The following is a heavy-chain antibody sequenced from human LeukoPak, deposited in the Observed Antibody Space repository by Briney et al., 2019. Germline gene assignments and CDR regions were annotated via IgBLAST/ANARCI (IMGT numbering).Heavy chain of an antibody. CDR3: AKSSYYDSSGYYREYYFDY. Sequence: PGGSLRLSCAASGFTFSGSTIHWVRQASGEGLEWVSSVSGSGGSTYYADSVKGRFTISRDNSKSTLFLQMNSLRAEDTAVYYCAKSSYYDSSGYYREYYFDYWGQGTLVTVSS. V-gene: IGHV3-23*01. J-gene: IGHJ4*02. CDR1: GFTFSGST. D-gene: IGHD3-22*01. CDR2: VSGSGGST.